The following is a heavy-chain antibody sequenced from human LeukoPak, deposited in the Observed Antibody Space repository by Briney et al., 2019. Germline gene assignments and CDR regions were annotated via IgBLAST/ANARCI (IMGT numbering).Heavy chain of an antibody. D-gene: IGHD3-22*01. CDR1: GGSISSYY. CDR3: ARETYYYDSSGIYYYYYYMDV. V-gene: IGHV4-59*01. J-gene: IGHJ6*03. Sequence: SETLSLTCTVSGGSISSYYWSWIPQPPGKGLEWIGYIYYSGSTNYNPSLKSRVTISVDTSKNQFSLKLSSVTAADTAVYYCARETYYYDSSGIYYYYYYMDVWGKGTTVTVSS. CDR2: IYYSGST.